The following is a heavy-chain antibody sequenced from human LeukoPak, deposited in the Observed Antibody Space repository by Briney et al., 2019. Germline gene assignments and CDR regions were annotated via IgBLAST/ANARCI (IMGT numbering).Heavy chain of an antibody. J-gene: IGHJ3*02. Sequence: PSETLSLTCTVSGGSISSYYWSWIRQPPGKGLEWIGYIYYSGSTNYNPSLKSRVTISVDTSKNQFSLKLSSVTAADTAVYYCASDSGWYDAFDIWGQGTMVTASS. CDR2: IYYSGST. V-gene: IGHV4-59*01. CDR1: GGSISSYY. D-gene: IGHD6-19*01. CDR3: ASDSGWYDAFDI.